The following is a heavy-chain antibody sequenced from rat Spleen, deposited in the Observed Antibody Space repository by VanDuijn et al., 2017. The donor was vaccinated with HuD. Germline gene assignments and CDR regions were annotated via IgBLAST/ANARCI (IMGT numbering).Heavy chain of an antibody. Sequence: EVQLVESGGGLVQPGSPLKLSCAASGFTFSNYGIHWIRQAPTKGLEWVASISPSGGSTYYRDSVKGRFTISRDNAKSTLYLQMDSLRSEDTATYYCARHNSGYGYFDYWGQGVMVTVSS. D-gene: IGHD4-3*01. J-gene: IGHJ2*01. CDR1: GFTFSNYG. CDR2: ISPSGGST. V-gene: IGHV5-19*01. CDR3: ARHNSGYGYFDY.